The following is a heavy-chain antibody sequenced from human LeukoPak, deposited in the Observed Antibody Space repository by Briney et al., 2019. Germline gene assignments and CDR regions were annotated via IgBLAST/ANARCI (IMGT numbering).Heavy chain of an antibody. Sequence: ASVKVSCKASGYTFTGYYMHRVRQAPGQGLEWMGWINPNSGGTNYAQKFQGRVTMTRDTSISTAYMELSRLRSDDTAVYYCARDSDSSGYYQYYFDYWGQGTLVTVSS. CDR3: ARDSDSSGYYQYYFDY. CDR1: GYTFTGYY. CDR2: INPNSGGT. D-gene: IGHD3-22*01. V-gene: IGHV1-2*02. J-gene: IGHJ4*02.